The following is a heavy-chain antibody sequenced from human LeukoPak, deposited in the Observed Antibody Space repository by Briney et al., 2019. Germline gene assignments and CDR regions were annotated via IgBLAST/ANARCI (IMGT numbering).Heavy chain of an antibody. CDR2: ISSSSSYI. Sequence: GGSLRLSCAASGFTFSSYSMNWVRQAPGKGLEWVSSISSSSSYIYYADSVKGRFTISRDNAKNSLYLQMNSLRAEDTAVYYCARIYPGLFYYYYYMDVWGKGTTVTVSS. J-gene: IGHJ6*03. CDR3: ARIYPGLFYYYYYMDV. CDR1: GFTFSSYS. V-gene: IGHV3-21*01. D-gene: IGHD1-14*01.